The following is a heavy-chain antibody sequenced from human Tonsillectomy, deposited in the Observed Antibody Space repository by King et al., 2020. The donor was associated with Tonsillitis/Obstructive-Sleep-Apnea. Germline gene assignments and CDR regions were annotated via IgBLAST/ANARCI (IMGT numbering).Heavy chain of an antibody. CDR1: GGSFSGYY. J-gene: IGHJ6*03. D-gene: IGHD2-15*01. CDR3: ARTDIVVVDYYYYMDV. V-gene: IGHV4-34*01. CDR2: INHSGIT. Sequence: VQLQQWGAGLLKPSETLSLTCAVYGGSFSGYYWSWIRQPPGKGLEWIGEINHSGITKYNPSPKSRVNISVDTSKIQFSLKMSSVTAADTAVYYCARTDIVVVDYYYYMDVWGKGTTVTVSS.